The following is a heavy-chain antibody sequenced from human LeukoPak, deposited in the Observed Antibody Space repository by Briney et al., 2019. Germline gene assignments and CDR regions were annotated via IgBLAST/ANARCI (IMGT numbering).Heavy chain of an antibody. J-gene: IGHJ4*02. CDR2: INHSGST. CDR1: GGSFSGYY. V-gene: IGHV4-34*01. D-gene: IGHD5-12*01. Sequence: SETLSLTCAVYGGSFSGYYWSWIRQPPGKGLEWIGEINHSGSTNYNPSLKSRVTISLDTSKNQFSLTVSSVTAADTAVYYCARLTWITDYWGQGTLVTVSS. CDR3: ARLTWITDY.